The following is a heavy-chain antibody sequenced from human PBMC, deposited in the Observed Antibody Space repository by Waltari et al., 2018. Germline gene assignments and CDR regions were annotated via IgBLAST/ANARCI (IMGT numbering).Heavy chain of an antibody. CDR2: INHSGST. CDR3: ARGALRYFDWLLGY. Sequence: QVQLQQWGAGLLKPSETLSLTCAVYGGSFSGYYWSWIRQPPGKGLEWIGEINHSGSTNYNPSLKSRVTISVDTSKNQFSLKLSSVTAADTAVYYCARGALRYFDWLLGYWGQGTLVTVSS. CDR1: GGSFSGYY. D-gene: IGHD3-9*01. J-gene: IGHJ4*02. V-gene: IGHV4-34*01.